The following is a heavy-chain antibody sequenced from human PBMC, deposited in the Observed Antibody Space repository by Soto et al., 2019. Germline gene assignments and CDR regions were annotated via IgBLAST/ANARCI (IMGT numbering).Heavy chain of an antibody. CDR2: IVPILGIA. Sequence: QVQLVQSGAAVKMPGSSVKVSCKASAGTSSKYTFSWVRQAPGQGLEWMGRIVPILGIANYAQKFQGRLTITANKSMRTAYIELSSLTSEDTAVYYCARSPYYFDSSGYSGGDYWGQGTLVTVSS. CDR3: ARSPYYFDSSGYSGGDY. J-gene: IGHJ4*02. D-gene: IGHD3-22*01. CDR1: AGTSSKYT. V-gene: IGHV1-69*02.